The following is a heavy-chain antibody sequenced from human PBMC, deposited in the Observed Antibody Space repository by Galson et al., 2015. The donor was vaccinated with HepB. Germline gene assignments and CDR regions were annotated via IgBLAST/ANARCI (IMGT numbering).Heavy chain of an antibody. J-gene: IGHJ3*02. CDR2: IIPIFGTA. Sequence: SVKVSCKASGGTFSSYAISWVRQAPGQGLEWMGGIIPIFGTANYAQKFQGRVTITADESTSTAYMELSSLRSEDTAVYYCARDGRDPSLYSYGAIDAFDIWGQGTMVTVSS. D-gene: IGHD5-18*01. CDR3: ARDGRDPSLYSYGAIDAFDI. CDR1: GGTFSSYA. V-gene: IGHV1-69*13.